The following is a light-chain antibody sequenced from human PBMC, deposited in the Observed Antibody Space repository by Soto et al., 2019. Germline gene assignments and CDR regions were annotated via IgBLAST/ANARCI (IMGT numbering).Light chain of an antibody. Sequence: EIVLTQSPGTLSLSPGERATLSCRASRSISTYLAWYQQKPGQAPRLLIYEALNRATGIPARFSGSGSGTDFTLTISRLEPEDFAVYYCQQYGSSPRITFGQGTRLEIK. V-gene: IGKV3-20*01. CDR2: EAL. J-gene: IGKJ5*01. CDR3: QQYGSSPRIT. CDR1: RSISTY.